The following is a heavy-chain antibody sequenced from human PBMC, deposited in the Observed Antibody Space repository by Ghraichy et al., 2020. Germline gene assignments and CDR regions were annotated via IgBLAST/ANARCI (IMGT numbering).Heavy chain of an antibody. CDR3: ARDLSQLGLTRFDP. Sequence: SETLSLTCTVSGGSISSYYWSWIRQPPGKGLEWIGYIYYSGSTNYNPSLKSRVTISVDTSKNQFSLKQSSVTAADTAVYYCARDLSQLGLTRFDPWGQGTLVTVSS. CDR2: IYYSGST. CDR1: GGSISSYY. V-gene: IGHV4-59*01. D-gene: IGHD7-27*01. J-gene: IGHJ5*02.